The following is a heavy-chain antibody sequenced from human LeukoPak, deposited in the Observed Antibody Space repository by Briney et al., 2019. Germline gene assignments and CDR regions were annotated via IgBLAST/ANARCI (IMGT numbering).Heavy chain of an antibody. CDR3: ARVTSGSYYALGP. CDR1: GFTFSSYW. Sequence: PGGSLRLSCAASGFTFSSYWMHWVRQAPGKGLVWVSRINSDGSTTNYADSVKGRFTISRDNAKNTLYLQMSSLRAEDTAVYYCARVTSGSYYALGPWGQRTLVTVSS. V-gene: IGHV3-74*01. D-gene: IGHD1-26*01. CDR2: INSDGSTT. J-gene: IGHJ5*02.